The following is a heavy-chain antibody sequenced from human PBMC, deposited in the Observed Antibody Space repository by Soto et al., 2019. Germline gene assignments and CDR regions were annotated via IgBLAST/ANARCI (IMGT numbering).Heavy chain of an antibody. Sequence: PSETLSLTCAVSGYSISSGYYWGWIRQPPGKGLEWIGSIYHSGSTYYNPSLKSRVTISVDTSKNQFSLKLSSVTAADTAVYYCARGSGGWYFDYWGQGTPVTVSS. CDR2: IYHSGST. CDR3: ARGSGGWYFDY. J-gene: IGHJ4*02. D-gene: IGHD6-19*01. V-gene: IGHV4-38-2*01. CDR1: GYSISSGYY.